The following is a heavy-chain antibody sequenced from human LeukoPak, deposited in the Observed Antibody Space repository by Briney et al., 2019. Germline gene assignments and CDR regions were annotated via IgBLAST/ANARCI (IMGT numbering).Heavy chain of an antibody. CDR1: GFTSSSYW. Sequence: GGSLRLSCAASGFTSSSYWMSWVRQAPGKGLEWVANIKQDGSEKYYVDSVKGRFTISRDNAKNSLYLQMNSLRAEDTAVYYCAKDGKLGGDYWGQGTLVTVSS. D-gene: IGHD7-27*01. V-gene: IGHV3-7*01. CDR3: AKDGKLGGDY. CDR2: IKQDGSEK. J-gene: IGHJ4*02.